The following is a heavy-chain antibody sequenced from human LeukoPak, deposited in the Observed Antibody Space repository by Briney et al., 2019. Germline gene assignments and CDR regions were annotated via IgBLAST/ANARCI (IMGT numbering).Heavy chain of an antibody. CDR2: IRYDGSNK. V-gene: IGHV3-30*02. CDR3: ARGRLAARPGWFDP. Sequence: PGGSLRLSCAASGFTFSSYGMHWVRQAPGKGLEWVAFIRYDGSNKYYADSVKGRFTISRDNSKNTLYLQMNSLRAEDTAVYYCARGRLAARPGWFDPWGQGTLVTVSS. CDR1: GFTFSSYG. J-gene: IGHJ5*02. D-gene: IGHD6-6*01.